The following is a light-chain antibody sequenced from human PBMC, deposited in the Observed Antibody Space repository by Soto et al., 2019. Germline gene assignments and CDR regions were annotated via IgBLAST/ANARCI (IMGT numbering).Light chain of an antibody. CDR1: TSKIGSNY. J-gene: IGLJ1*01. V-gene: IGLV1-47*01. CDR2: RND. CDR3: AAWDDRLAGPN. Sequence: QSVLTHPPSASCTPGQRVTISCSGSTSKIGSNYVYWYQQLPGTAPKLLIYRNDQRPSGVPVRFSVSKSGTSASLAISGLRSEDEADYHCAAWDDRLAGPNFGTGTKVTVL.